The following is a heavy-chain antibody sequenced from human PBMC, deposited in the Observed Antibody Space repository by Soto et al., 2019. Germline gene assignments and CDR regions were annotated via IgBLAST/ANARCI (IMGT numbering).Heavy chain of an antibody. D-gene: IGHD3-10*01. CDR3: ARDEPGYYGSGSPDA. CDR2: ISAYNGNT. V-gene: IGHV1-18*04. Sequence: ASVKVSCKASGYTFTSYGISWVRQAPGQGLEWVGWISAYNGNTNYAQKLQGRVTMTTDTSTSTAYMELRSLRSDDTAVYYCARDEPGYYGSGSPDAWGQGTTVTVSS. J-gene: IGHJ6*02. CDR1: GYTFTSYG.